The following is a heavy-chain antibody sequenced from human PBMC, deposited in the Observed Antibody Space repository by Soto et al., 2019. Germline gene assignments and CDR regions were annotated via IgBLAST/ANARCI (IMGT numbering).Heavy chain of an antibody. Sequence: SCSASGFTCSNYDMVWVSQAPGKGLEYISAITSHGHITYYADSVKGRFTISRDNSKNTMYLQVNSLRAEDTAVYYCARDYSRYYGMDVWGQGTTVTVSS. CDR3: ARDYSRYYGMDV. J-gene: IGHJ6*02. CDR2: ITSHGHIT. D-gene: IGHD2-15*01. CDR1: GFTCSNYD. V-gene: IGHV3-64*04.